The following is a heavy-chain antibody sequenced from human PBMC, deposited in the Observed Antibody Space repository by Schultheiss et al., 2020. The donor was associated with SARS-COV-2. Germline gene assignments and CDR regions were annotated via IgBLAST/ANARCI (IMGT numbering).Heavy chain of an antibody. D-gene: IGHD2-2*01. CDR1: GGSISSYY. Sequence: SETLSLTCTVSGGSISSYYWSWIRQPAGKGLEWIGEINHSGSTNCNPSLKSRVTMSVDMSNDQFSLKLSSVTAADTAVYYCARHRGVDCSSTSCRRYYYYYGMDVWGQGTTVTVSS. V-gene: IGHV4-59*08. CDR3: ARHRGVDCSSTSCRRYYYYYGMDV. J-gene: IGHJ6*02. CDR2: INHSGST.